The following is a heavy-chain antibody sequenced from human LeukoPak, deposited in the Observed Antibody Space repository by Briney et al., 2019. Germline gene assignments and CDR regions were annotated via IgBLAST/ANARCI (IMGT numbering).Heavy chain of an antibody. V-gene: IGHV3-23*01. CDR1: GFPFSNHA. CDR2: ISNGNT. J-gene: IGHJ5*02. D-gene: IGHD2-15*01. CDR3: VREAGYCASVCLKSNWFDP. Sequence: GGSLRLSCAASGFPFSNHAMSWVRQPPGKGLEWVAAISNGNTYYADSVRGRFAISRDDSKNMVYLQMKSLRDEDTALYYCVREAGYCASVCLKSNWFDPWGQGTQVTVSS.